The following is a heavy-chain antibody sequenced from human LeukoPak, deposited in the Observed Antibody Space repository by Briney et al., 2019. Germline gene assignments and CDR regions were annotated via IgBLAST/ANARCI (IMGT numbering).Heavy chain of an antibody. J-gene: IGHJ4*02. CDR3: SKDPLLAGTIYFDY. Sequence: PGGSLRLSCAASGFTFSNHAMSWVRQAPGKGLEWVSSISGGGERIKYADSVKGRFTIPRDSSRNTLYLQMNEQGGRGPGVIDLSKDPLLAGTIYFDYWGQGTRLPAPS. CDR1: GFTFSNHA. D-gene: IGHD6-19*01. V-gene: IGHV3-23*01. CDR2: ISGGGERI.